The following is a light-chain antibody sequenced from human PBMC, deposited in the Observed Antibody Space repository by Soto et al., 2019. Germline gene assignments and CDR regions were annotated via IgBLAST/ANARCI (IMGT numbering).Light chain of an antibody. CDR1: SSDVGGYNR. CDR2: EVS. J-gene: IGLJ3*02. V-gene: IGLV2-18*02. CDR3: SSYTSSSTFLWV. Sequence: QSALTQPPSVSGSPGQSVTISCTGTSSDVGGYNRVSWYQQPPGTAPKLMIYEVSNRRSGVPDRFSGSKSVNTASLTISGLQAEDEADYYCSSYTSSSTFLWVFGGGTKLTVL.